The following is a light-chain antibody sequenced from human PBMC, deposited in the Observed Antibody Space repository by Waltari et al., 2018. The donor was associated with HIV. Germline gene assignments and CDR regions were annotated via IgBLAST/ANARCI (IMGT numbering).Light chain of an antibody. CDR2: EVS. V-gene: IGLV2-8*01. CDR3: SSYGGSANLL. CDR1: SSDIGGYTY. J-gene: IGLJ2*01. Sequence: QSALTQPPSTSGSPGQSVTISCTGTSSDIGGYTYVSWYQQYPGKAPKLMIYEVSKRPSGVPDRFSGSKSANTASLTVSGLQAEDEAEYYCSSYGGSANLLFGGGTKLTVL.